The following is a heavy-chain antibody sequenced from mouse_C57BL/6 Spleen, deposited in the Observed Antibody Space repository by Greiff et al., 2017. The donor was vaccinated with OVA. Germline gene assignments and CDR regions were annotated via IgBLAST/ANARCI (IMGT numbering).Heavy chain of an antibody. D-gene: IGHD1-1*01. CDR3: ARDYYGSSYGAMDY. J-gene: IGHJ4*01. Sequence: VQLKESGGDLVKPGGSLKLSCAASGFTFSSYGMSWVRQTPDKRLEWVATISSGGSYTYYPDSVKGRFTISRDNAKNTLYLQMSSLKSEDTAMYYCARDYYGSSYGAMDYWGQGTSVTVSS. V-gene: IGHV5-6*01. CDR1: GFTFSSYG. CDR2: ISSGGSYT.